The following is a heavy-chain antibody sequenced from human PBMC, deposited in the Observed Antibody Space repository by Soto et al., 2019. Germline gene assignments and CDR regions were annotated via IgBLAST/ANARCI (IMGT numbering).Heavy chain of an antibody. V-gene: IGHV1-18*01. CDR3: ARVDLDDFWSGSGDY. CDR1: GYTFTSYG. J-gene: IGHJ4*02. Sequence: VASVKVSCKASGYTFTSYGISWVRQAPGQGLEWMGWISAYNGNTNYAQKLQGRVTMTTDTSTSTAYMELRSLRSDDTAVYYCARVDLDDFWSGSGDYWGQGTLVTVSS. D-gene: IGHD3-3*01. CDR2: ISAYNGNT.